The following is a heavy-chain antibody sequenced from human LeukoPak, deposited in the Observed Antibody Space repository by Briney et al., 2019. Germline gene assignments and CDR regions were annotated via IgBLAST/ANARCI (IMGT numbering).Heavy chain of an antibody. V-gene: IGHV1-2*02. Sequence: ASVKVSCKTSGYTSTGYYMHWVRQAPGQGLEWMGWINPNSGGTYYVQKFEGRVTLTRDTSISTAYMELSRLRSDDTAVYYCARVTVTTECDYWGQGTLLTVSS. D-gene: IGHD4-17*01. J-gene: IGHJ4*02. CDR1: GYTSTGYY. CDR2: INPNSGGT. CDR3: ARVTVTTECDY.